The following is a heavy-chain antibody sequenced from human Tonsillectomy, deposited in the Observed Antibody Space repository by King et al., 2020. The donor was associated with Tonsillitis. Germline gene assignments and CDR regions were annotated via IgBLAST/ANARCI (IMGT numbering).Heavy chain of an antibody. J-gene: IGHJ5*02. D-gene: IGHD2-15*01. CDR1: GGSFSGYY. V-gene: IGHV4-34*01. CDR3: AREPYCSGGSCAYAGFDP. Sequence: VQLQQWGAGLLKPSETLSLTCAVYGGSFSGYYWSWIRQPPGKGLEWIGEINHSGSTNYNPSLKRRVTISVDTSKNQCSLKLSSVTAADRAVYYCAREPYCSGGSCAYAGFDPWGQGTLVTVSS. CDR2: INHSGST.